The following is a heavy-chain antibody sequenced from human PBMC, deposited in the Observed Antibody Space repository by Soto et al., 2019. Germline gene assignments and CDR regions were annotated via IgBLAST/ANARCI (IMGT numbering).Heavy chain of an antibody. CDR2: ISSSST. V-gene: IGHV3-48*02. CDR1: GFTFSSYS. Sequence: EVQLVESGGGLVQPGGSLRLACAASGFTFSSYSMNWVRQAPGKGLEWVSYISSSSTYADSVKGRFTIFRDNANNSLYLQMNSLRDDDTAVYYCARDSAYAFDIWGQGPMVTVSS. J-gene: IGHJ3*02. CDR3: ARDSAYAFDI.